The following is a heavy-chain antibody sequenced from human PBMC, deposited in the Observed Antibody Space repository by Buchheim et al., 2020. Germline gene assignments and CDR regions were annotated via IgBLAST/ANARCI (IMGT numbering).Heavy chain of an antibody. CDR1: GFTFSSYG. V-gene: IGHV3-33*01. D-gene: IGHD1-26*01. Sequence: QVQLVGSGGGVVQPGRSLRLSCAASGFTFSSYGMHWVRQAPGKGLEWVVVIWYDGSNKYYADSVKGRFTISRDNSKTTLYLQMNSLRAEDTAVYYCARESVRGELLTFDYWGQGTL. CDR3: ARESVRGELLTFDY. J-gene: IGHJ4*02. CDR2: IWYDGSNK.